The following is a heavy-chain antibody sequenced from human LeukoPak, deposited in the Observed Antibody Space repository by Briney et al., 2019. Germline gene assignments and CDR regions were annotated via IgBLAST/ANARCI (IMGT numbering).Heavy chain of an antibody. J-gene: IGHJ4*02. CDR2: ISYDGSNK. CDR1: GFTFSTYG. CDR3: AKGWDTKSTSRSPFDY. Sequence: PGRSLRLSRAASGFTFSTYGMHWVRQAPGKGLEWVAVISYDGSNKYYADSVKGRFTISRDNSKNTLSLQMNSLRSEDTAVYYCAKGWDTKSTSRSPFDYWGQGTLVTVSS. D-gene: IGHD1-26*01. V-gene: IGHV3-30*18.